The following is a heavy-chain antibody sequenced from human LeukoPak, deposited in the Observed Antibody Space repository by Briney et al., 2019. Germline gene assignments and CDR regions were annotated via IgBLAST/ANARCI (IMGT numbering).Heavy chain of an antibody. Sequence: ASVKVSCKASGGSFSSFAISWVRQAPGRGLEWLGGLIPVFGSPSYAQKFQGRVTITADESTSTAYMYLSGLRSDDTALYYCARDGGARPRPNPLVDWFDPWGQGTLVTVSS. CDR3: ARDGGARPRPNPLVDWFDP. D-gene: IGHD6-6*01. V-gene: IGHV1-69*13. J-gene: IGHJ5*02. CDR2: LIPVFGSP. CDR1: GGSFSSFA.